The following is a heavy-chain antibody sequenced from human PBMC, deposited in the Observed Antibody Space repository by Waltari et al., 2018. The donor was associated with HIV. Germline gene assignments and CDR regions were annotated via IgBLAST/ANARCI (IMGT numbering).Heavy chain of an antibody. J-gene: IGHJ3*01. V-gene: IGHV1-69*19. Sequence: QAQLVQSGAETKKPGSSVTVSCQASGGAFDTFAFTWVRQAPGQGLEWLGGTAPFVGVIYAQDFNGRVTITSNPSTRTVFLELGGLRPDDMAVYFCAKSDFTELVRGQKAFDVWGQGT. CDR3: AKSDFTELVRGQKAFDV. CDR1: GGAFDTFA. CDR2: TAPFVGV. D-gene: IGHD1-26*01.